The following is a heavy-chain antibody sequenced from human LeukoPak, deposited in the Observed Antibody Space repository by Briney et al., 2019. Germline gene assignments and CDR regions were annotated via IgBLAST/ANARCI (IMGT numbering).Heavy chain of an antibody. CDR2: ISGSGGST. CDR3: AKPARFHHDAFDI. D-gene: IGHD2-21*01. Sequence: GGSLRLSCAASGFTFSSYAMSWARQAPGKGPEWVSAISGSGGSTYYADSVKGRFTISRDNSKNTLYLQMNSLRAEDMAVYYCAKPARFHHDAFDIWGQGTMVTVSS. CDR1: GFTFSSYA. V-gene: IGHV3-23*01. J-gene: IGHJ3*02.